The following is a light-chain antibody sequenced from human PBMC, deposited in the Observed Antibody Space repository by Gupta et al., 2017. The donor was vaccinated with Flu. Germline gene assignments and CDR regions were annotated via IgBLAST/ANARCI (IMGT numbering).Light chain of an antibody. Sequence: QSVLTQPPSASGTPGQRVTIPCSGSSSNIGSNTVNWYKQLPGTAPKLLIYGNSQRPSVVPDRFSGSKSGTSASLAISGLQSEDEADYYWAAWDDSLSGGVFGGGTKLTVL. CDR2: GNS. CDR3: AAWDDSLSGGV. CDR1: SSNIGSNT. V-gene: IGLV1-44*01. J-gene: IGLJ3*02.